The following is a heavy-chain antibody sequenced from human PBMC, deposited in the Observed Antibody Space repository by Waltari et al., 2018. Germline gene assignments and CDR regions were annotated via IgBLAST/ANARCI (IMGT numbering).Heavy chain of an antibody. CDR3: AAISYSSSWYNYYYGMDV. CDR2: IYHSGST. Sequence: QVQLQESGPGLVKPSETLSLTCAVSGYSISSGYYWGWIRQPPGKGLEWIGSIYHSGSTSYNPSLKSRVTISVDTSKNQFSLKLSSVTAADTAVYHCAAISYSSSWYNYYYGMDVWGQGTTVTVSS. V-gene: IGHV4-38-2*01. D-gene: IGHD6-13*01. J-gene: IGHJ6*02. CDR1: GYSISSGYY.